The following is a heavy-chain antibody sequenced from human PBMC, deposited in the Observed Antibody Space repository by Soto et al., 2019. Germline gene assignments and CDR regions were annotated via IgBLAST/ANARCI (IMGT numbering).Heavy chain of an antibody. D-gene: IGHD6-19*01. CDR1: GFTFSTYA. CDR2: IWDDGSNK. Sequence: QVQLVESGGGVVQPGRSLRLSCAASGFTFSTYAIHWVRQAPGKGLEWVAFIWDDGSNKYYADSVKGRFTVSRDNSKTTMYLQMHSLRAEDTAVYYCARDPPASGWTFDFWGQGTLVTVSS. CDR3: ARDPPASGWTFDF. J-gene: IGHJ4*02. V-gene: IGHV3-33*01.